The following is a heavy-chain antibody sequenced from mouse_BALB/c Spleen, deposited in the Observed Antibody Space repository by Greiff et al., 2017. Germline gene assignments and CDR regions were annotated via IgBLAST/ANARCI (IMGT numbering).Heavy chain of an antibody. CDR3: ASGLLTWFAY. D-gene: IGHD2-3*01. V-gene: IGHV2-9*02. J-gene: IGHJ3*01. CDR2: IWAGGST. CDR1: GFSLTSYG. Sequence: VQLQESGPGLVAPSQSLSITCTVSGFSLTSYGVHWVRQPPGKGLEWLGVIWAGGSTNYNSALMSRLSISKDNSKSQVFLKMNSLQTDDTAMYYCASGLLTWFAYWGQGTLVTVSA.